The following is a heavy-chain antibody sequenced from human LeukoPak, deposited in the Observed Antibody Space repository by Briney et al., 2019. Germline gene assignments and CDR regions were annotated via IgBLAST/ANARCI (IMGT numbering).Heavy chain of an antibody. CDR3: AKKGYYDGSGYYMYYFDH. CDR2: ISGSGGTA. D-gene: IGHD3-22*01. V-gene: IGHV3-23*01. CDR1: GFTFSNYA. J-gene: IGHJ4*02. Sequence: GGSLRLSCAASGFTFSNYAMSWVRQAPGKGLEWVSAISGSGGTAYYADSVKGRFTISRDNSKNTLYLQMNSLRAEDTAVYYCAKKGYYDGSGYYMYYFDHWGQGTLVTVSS.